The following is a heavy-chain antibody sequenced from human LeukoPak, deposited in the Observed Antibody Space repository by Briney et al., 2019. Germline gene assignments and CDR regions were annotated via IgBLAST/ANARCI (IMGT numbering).Heavy chain of an antibody. CDR1: GYTFTSYG. J-gene: IGHJ6*02. CDR3: ARSGDYSSGWYLMDYYGMDV. V-gene: IGHV1-18*01. D-gene: IGHD6-19*01. Sequence: ASVKVSCKASGYTFTSYGISWVRQAPGQGLEWMGWISAYNGNTNYAQKLQGRVTMTTDTSTSTAYMELRSLRSDDTAVYYCARSGDYSSGWYLMDYYGMDVWGQRTTVTVSS. CDR2: ISAYNGNT.